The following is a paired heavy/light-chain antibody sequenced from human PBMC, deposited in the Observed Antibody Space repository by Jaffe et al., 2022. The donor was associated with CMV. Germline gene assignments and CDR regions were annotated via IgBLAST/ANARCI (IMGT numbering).Heavy chain of an antibody. V-gene: IGHV3-7*01. CDR1: GFTFSSYW. D-gene: IGHD2-2*01. CDR2: IKQDGSEK. J-gene: IGHJ6*02. Sequence: EVQLVESGGGLVQPGGSLRLSCAASGFTFSSYWMSWVRQAPGKGLEWVANIKQDGSEKYYVDSVKGRFTISRDNAKNSLYLQMNSLRAEDTAVYYCAKIVVVPAAKYHHYYYYGMDVWGQGTTVTVSS. CDR3: AKIVVVPAAKYHHYYYYGMDV.
Light chain of an antibody. Sequence: DIQLTQSPSFLSASVGDRVTITCRASQGISSYLAWYQQKPGKAPKLLIYAASTLQSGVPSRFSGSGSGTEFTLTISSLQPEDFATYYCQQLNSYPRSITFGQGTRLEIK. CDR2: AAS. J-gene: IGKJ5*01. CDR3: QQLNSYPRSIT. V-gene: IGKV1-9*01. CDR1: QGISSY.